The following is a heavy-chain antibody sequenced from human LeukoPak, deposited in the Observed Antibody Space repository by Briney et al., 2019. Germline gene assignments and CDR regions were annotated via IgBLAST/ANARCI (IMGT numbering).Heavy chain of an antibody. J-gene: IGHJ4*02. CDR1: GFSLSTSGVGVG. V-gene: IGHV2-5*01. CDR3: ARRIRSGTYFDY. D-gene: IGHD1-26*01. Sequence: SGPTLVKPTQTLTLTCTFSGFSLSTSGVGVGVGWIRQPPGKALEWLALIYWNDDERYSPSPKSRLTITKDTSKNQVVLTMTNMDPVDTATYYCARRIRSGTYFDYWGQGTLVTVSS. CDR2: IYWNDDE.